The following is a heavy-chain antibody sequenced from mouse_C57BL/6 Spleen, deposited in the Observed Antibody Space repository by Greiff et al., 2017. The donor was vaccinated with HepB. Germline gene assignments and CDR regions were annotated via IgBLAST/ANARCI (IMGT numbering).Heavy chain of an antibody. V-gene: IGHV1-39*01. J-gene: IGHJ2*01. CDR1: GYSFTDYN. CDR2: INPNYGTT. CDR3: ARGAAQATEYYFDY. Sequence: VEPGASVKISCKASGYSFTDYNMNWVKQSNGKSLEWIGVINPNYGTTSYNQKFKGKATLTVDQSSSTAYMQLNSLTSEDSAVYYCARGAAQATEYYFDYWGQGTTLTVSS. D-gene: IGHD3-2*02.